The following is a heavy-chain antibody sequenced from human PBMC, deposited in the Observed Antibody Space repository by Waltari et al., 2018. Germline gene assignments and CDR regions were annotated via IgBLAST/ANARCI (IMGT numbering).Heavy chain of an antibody. CDR1: GYSISSGYY. V-gene: IGHV4-38-2*01. CDR3: ASYSSGWSISKIDY. Sequence: QVQLQESGPGLVKPSETLSLTCAVSGYSISSGYYWGWIRQPPGKGLEWIGSIYHSGSTYYNPSLKSRVTISVDTSKNQFSLKLSSVTAADTAVYYCASYSSGWSISKIDYWGQGTLVTVSS. CDR2: IYHSGST. J-gene: IGHJ4*02. D-gene: IGHD6-19*01.